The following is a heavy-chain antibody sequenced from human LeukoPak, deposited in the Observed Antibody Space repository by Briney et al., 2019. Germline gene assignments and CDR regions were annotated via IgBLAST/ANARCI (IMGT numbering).Heavy chain of an antibody. CDR1: GFTFSSYS. D-gene: IGHD1-1*01. Sequence: GGSLRLSCAASGFTFSSYSMNWVRQAPGKGLEWVSYISSSGSTISHADSVQGRFTVSRDSAKNSLYLQMNSLRAEDTAVYYCARVPTTYGMDVWGQGTTVTVSS. V-gene: IGHV3-48*01. CDR3: ARVPTTYGMDV. CDR2: ISSSGSTI. J-gene: IGHJ6*02.